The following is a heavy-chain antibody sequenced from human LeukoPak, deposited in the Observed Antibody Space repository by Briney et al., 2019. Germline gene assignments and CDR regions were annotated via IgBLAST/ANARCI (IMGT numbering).Heavy chain of an antibody. V-gene: IGHV3-30*02. J-gene: IGHJ6*03. CDR1: GFTFSSYG. CDR3: AKDQYYYYYMDV. CDR2: IRYDGSNK. Sequence: PGGSLRLSCAASGFTFSSYGMHWVRQAPGKGLEWVAFIRYDGSNKYYADSVKGRFTISRDNSKNTLYLQMNSLRAEDTAVYYCAKDQYYYYYMDVWGKGTTATISS.